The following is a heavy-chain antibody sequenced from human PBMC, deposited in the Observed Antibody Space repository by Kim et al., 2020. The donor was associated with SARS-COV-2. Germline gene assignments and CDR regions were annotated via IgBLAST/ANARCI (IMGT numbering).Heavy chain of an antibody. CDR3: ARDGGYCSGGSCHNYYYYGMDV. CDR2: IWYDGSNK. V-gene: IGHV3-33*01. CDR1: GFTFSSYG. Sequence: GGSLRLSCAASGFTFSSYGMHWVRQAPGKGLEWVAVIWYDGSNKYYADSVKGRFTISRDNSKNTLYLQMNSLRAEDTAVYYCARDGGYCSGGSCHNYYYYGMDVWGQGTTVTDSS. D-gene: IGHD2-15*01. J-gene: IGHJ6*02.